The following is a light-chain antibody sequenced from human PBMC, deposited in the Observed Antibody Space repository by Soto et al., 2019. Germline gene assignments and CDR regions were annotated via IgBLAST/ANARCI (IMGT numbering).Light chain of an antibody. J-gene: IGLJ1*01. CDR2: DVS. V-gene: IGLV2-14*04. CDR3: SSYTSSSTLV. CDR1: SSDVGGYNY. Sequence: GQSITISCTGTSSDVGGYNYVSWYQQHPGKAPKLMIYDVSNRPSGVSNRFSGSKSGNTASLTISGLQAEDEADYYCSSYTSSSTLVFGTGTKVTVL.